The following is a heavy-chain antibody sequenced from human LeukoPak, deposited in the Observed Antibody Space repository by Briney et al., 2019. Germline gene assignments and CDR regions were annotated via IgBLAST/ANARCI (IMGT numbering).Heavy chain of an antibody. V-gene: IGHV3-30-3*01. CDR1: GFTFSSYA. J-gene: IGHJ3*02. D-gene: IGHD6-19*01. CDR3: ARSYIAVAGNDAFDI. Sequence: PGRSLRLSCAASGFTFSSYAMHWVRQAPGKGLEWVAVISYDGSNKYYADSVKGRFTISRDNSKSTLYLQMNSLRAEDTAVYYCARSYIAVAGNDAFDIWGQGTMVTVSS. CDR2: ISYDGSNK.